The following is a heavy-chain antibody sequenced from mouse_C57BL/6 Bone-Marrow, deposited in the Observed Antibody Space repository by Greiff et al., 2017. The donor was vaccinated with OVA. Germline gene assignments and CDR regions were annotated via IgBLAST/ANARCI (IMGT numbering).Heavy chain of an antibody. V-gene: IGHV2-2*01. CDR3: ASYDYGWFAY. D-gene: IGHD2-4*01. CDR1: GFSLTSYG. Sequence: VKLQASGPGLVQPSQSLSITCTVSGFSLTSYGVPWVRQSPGKGLEWLGVIWRGGSTDYNAAFISRLSISKDNSKSQVFFKMNSLQADDTAIYYCASYDYGWFAYWGQGTLVTVSA. CDR2: IWRGGST. J-gene: IGHJ3*01.